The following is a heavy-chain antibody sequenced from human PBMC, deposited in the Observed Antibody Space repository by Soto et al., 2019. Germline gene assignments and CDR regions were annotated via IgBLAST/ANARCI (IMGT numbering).Heavy chain of an antibody. CDR1: GDSVSSNSAT. CDR3: ARGRGSGWNYYGMDV. CDR2: TYYRSKWYN. D-gene: IGHD6-19*01. V-gene: IGHV6-1*01. Sequence: SQTLSLTCAISGDSVSSNSATWDWIRQSPSRGLEWLGRTYYRSKWYNDYAGSVKSRITINPDTSKNQVFLHLNSVSPDDAAVYFCARGRGSGWNYYGMDVWGQGTTVTVSS. J-gene: IGHJ6*02.